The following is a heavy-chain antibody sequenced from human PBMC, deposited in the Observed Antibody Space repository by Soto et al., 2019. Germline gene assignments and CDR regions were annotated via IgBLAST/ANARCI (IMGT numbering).Heavy chain of an antibody. V-gene: IGHV1-2*02. J-gene: IGHJ3*02. Sequence: ASVKVSCKASGYTFTHYFIHWVRRAPGQGLEWMGWINPNTGGTNYAQKFQGRVTMTRDTSISTAYMELSTLKSDDAAVYYCARLMDPYSGPHLDIWGQGTMVTVS. D-gene: IGHD1-26*01. CDR1: GYTFTHYF. CDR2: INPNTGGT. CDR3: ARLMDPYSGPHLDI.